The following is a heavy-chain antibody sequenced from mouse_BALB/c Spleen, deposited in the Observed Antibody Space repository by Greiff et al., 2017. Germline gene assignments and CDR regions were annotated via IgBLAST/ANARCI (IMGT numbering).Heavy chain of an antibody. D-gene: IGHD1-1*02. CDR2: INPSNGCT. J-gene: IGHJ2*01. CDR1: GYTFTSYY. Sequence: VQLQQSGAELVKPGASVKLSCKASGYTFTSYYMYWVKQRPGQGLEWIGEINPSNGCTNFNEKFKSKATLTVDKSSSTAYMQLSSLTSEDSAVYYCTRVGNYFDYWGQGTTLTVSS. CDR3: TRVGNYFDY. V-gene: IGHV1S81*02.